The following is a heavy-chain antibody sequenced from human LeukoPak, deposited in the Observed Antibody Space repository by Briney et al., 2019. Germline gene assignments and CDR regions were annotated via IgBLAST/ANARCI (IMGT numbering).Heavy chain of an antibody. CDR3: ARDIGGRGYDFWSGYYYYYYMDV. Sequence: ASVKVSCKASGYTFTSNNINWVRQAPGQGLEWMGWMNPKSGNTDYAQKFQGRLTVTRDTSTNTAYMELSGLRSDDTAVYYCARDIGGRGYDFWSGYYYYYYMDVWGKGTTVTVSS. D-gene: IGHD3-3*01. J-gene: IGHJ6*03. CDR2: MNPKSGNT. V-gene: IGHV1-8*02. CDR1: GYTFTSNN.